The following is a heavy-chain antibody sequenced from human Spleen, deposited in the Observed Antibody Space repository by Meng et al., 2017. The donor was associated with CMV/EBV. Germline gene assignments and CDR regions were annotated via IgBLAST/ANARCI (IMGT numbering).Heavy chain of an antibody. Sequence: CETSGYPFISHGISWVRQAPGQGLEWMGGISAYNGNTKYAQKFQGRVTMTTDTSTSTAYIELRSLRSDDTAIYFCARDRATRAYYFDYWGQGTLVTVSS. J-gene: IGHJ4*02. CDR3: ARDRATRAYYFDY. CDR1: GYPFISHG. D-gene: IGHD1-1*01. V-gene: IGHV1-18*01. CDR2: ISAYNGNT.